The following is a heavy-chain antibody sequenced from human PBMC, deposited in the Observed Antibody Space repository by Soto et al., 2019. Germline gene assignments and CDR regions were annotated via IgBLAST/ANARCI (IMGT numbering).Heavy chain of an antibody. CDR2: IIPVFGTP. D-gene: IGHD7-27*01. CDR1: GGTFSTSA. J-gene: IGHJ4*02. CDR3: ATQLTGDLDF. Sequence: VQLVQSGAEVRKPGSSVKVSCVASGGTFSTSAMNWVRQAPGQGLEWVGGIIPVFGTPTYAQSLQGRVTITVDVSMTTAYMELTRLRPEDTAVYYCATQLTGDLDFWGQGTLVIVSS. V-gene: IGHV1-69*13.